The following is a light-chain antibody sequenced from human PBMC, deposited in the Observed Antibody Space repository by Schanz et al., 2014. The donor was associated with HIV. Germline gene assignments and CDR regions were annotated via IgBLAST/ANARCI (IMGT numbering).Light chain of an antibody. Sequence: QSALTQPASVSGSPGQSITISCPGTRSDVGKDNLLSWYQQHPDRAPKVMIYDVFRRPSGPSNRFSGSKSGSTASLAIFGLQAEDEADYYCSSYTSSNTVVFGGGTKLTVL. V-gene: IGLV2-14*02. J-gene: IGLJ2*01. CDR3: SSYTSSNTVV. CDR2: DVF. CDR1: RSDVGKDNL.